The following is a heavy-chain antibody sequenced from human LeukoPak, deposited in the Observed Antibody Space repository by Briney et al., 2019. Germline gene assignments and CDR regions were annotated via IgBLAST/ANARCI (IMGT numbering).Heavy chain of an antibody. CDR2: ISSSSSYI. D-gene: IGHD2-15*01. V-gene: IGHV3-21*01. CDR3: ARLRVRCSGGSCQDY. Sequence: GGSLRLSCAASGFTFSSYAMSWVRQAPGKGLEWVSSISSSSSYIYYADSVKGRFTISRDNAKNSLYLQMNSLRAEDTAVYYCARLRVRCSGGSCQDYWGQGTLVTVSS. CDR1: GFTFSSYA. J-gene: IGHJ4*02.